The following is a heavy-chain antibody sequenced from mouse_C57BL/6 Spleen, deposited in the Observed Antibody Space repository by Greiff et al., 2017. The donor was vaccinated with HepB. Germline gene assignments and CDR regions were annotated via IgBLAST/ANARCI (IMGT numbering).Heavy chain of an antibody. CDR3: ARSGDGYNWYFDV. J-gene: IGHJ1*03. D-gene: IGHD2-3*01. CDR1: GYTFPDYY. V-gene: IGHV1-26*01. Sequence: EVQLQQSGPELVKPGASVKISCKASGYTFPDYYMIWVKQSHGRSLEWIGDINPNNGGTSYNQKFKGKATLTVDKSSITAYMELRSLTSEDSAVYYCARSGDGYNWYFDVWGTGTTVTVSS. CDR2: INPNNGGT.